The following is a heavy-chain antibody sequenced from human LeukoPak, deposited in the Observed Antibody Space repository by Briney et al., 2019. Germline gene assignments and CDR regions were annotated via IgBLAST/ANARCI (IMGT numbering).Heavy chain of an antibody. CDR1: GFTFNNYA. J-gene: IGHJ3*02. CDR3: ARTSPLAAAGARRAFDI. CDR2: ISGDGVSP. Sequence: GGSLRLSCAASGFTFNNYALTWVRQTPGKGLECVSAISGDGVSPYYADSVRGRFTISRDNSKNTLYLQMNSLRAEDTALYYCARTSPLAAAGARRAFDIWGRGTMVTVSS. V-gene: IGHV3-23*01. D-gene: IGHD6-13*01.